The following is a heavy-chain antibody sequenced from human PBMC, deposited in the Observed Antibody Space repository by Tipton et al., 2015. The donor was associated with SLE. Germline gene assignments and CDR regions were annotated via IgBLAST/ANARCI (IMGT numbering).Heavy chain of an antibody. V-gene: IGHV4-38-2*02. CDR1: GYSITTGYY. CDR3: ARHYGLMSTPLYYFDY. J-gene: IGHJ4*02. D-gene: IGHD3-3*01. Sequence: TLSLTCTVSGYSITTGYYLGWIRQPPGKGLEWIGGMSQTGLTYYNPTPMSRVTISGDTSKYHFFLNLDSVTAADTAVDYCARHYGLMSTPLYYFDYWGQGTLVTVSS. CDR2: MSQTGLT.